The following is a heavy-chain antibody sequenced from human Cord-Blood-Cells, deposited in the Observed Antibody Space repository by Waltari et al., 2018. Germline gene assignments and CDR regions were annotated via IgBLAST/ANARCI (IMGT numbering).Heavy chain of an antibody. Sequence: VQLVESGGGLVQPGGSLRLSCAAAGFTFSSYWMSRVRQAPGKGLEWVANIKQDGSEKYYVDSVKGRVTISRDNAKNSLYLQMNSLRAEDTAVYYCARVLVTGTNFDYWGQGTLVTVSS. J-gene: IGHJ4*02. V-gene: IGHV3-7*01. D-gene: IGHD1-7*01. CDR1: GFTFSSYW. CDR3: ARVLVTGTNFDY. CDR2: IKQDGSEK.